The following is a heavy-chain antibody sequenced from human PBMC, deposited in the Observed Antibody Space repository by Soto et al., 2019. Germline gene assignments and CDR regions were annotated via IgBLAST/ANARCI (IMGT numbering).Heavy chain of an antibody. D-gene: IGHD2-2*01. V-gene: IGHV1-69*06. CDR3: AREVVVPAAMYWFDP. CDR1: GGTFSSYA. Sequence: SEKVSCKASGGTFSSYAISWVRQAPGQGLEWMGGIIPIFGTANYAQKFQGRVTITADKSTSTAYMELSSLRSEDTAVYYCAREVVVPAAMYWFDPWGQGTLVTVSS. CDR2: IIPIFGTA. J-gene: IGHJ5*02.